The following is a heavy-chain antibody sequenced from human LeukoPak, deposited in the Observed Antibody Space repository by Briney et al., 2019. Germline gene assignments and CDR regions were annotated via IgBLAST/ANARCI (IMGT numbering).Heavy chain of an antibody. D-gene: IGHD2-21*02. V-gene: IGHV3-23*01. CDR1: GFSLSSYA. CDR3: AKRGTAPSSYYFDS. J-gene: IGHJ4*02. Sequence: PGGSLRLSCAASGFSLSSYAMGWVRQAPGKGLEWVSGISASGGNIYFADTVKGRFIISRDLSNNTMYLQMNNLRAGDSAVYYCAKRGTAPSSYYFDSWGQGTLVSISS. CDR2: ISASGGNI.